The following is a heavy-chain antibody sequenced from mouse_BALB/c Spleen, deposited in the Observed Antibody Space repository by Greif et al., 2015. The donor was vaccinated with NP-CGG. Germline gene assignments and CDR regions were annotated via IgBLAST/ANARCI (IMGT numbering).Heavy chain of an antibody. J-gene: IGHJ2*01. CDR3: ARHYYGSSYSY. CDR2: ISSGGGSA. Sequence: EVKVEESGGGLVKPGGSLKLSCAASGFAFSSYDMSWVRQTPEKRLEWVAYISSGGGSAYYPDAVKGRFTISRDNAKNTLYLQMSSLKSEDTATYYCARHYYGSSYSYWGQGTTLTVSS. V-gene: IGHV5-12-1*01. D-gene: IGHD1-1*01. CDR1: GFAFSSYD.